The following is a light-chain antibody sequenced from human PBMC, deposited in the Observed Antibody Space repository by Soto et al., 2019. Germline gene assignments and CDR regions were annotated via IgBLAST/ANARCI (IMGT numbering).Light chain of an antibody. CDR1: QSINNW. V-gene: IGKV1-5*03. CDR2: KAS. J-gene: IGKJ1*01. Sequence: DIQMTQSPSTLSASVGDRVTITCRASQSINNWLAWYQQKPGKAPKLLIYKASNLDIGVPSRFSGSGSGTEFNLTISSLQPDDLATYYCQQYDTYWTVGQGTKVEIK. CDR3: QQYDTYWT.